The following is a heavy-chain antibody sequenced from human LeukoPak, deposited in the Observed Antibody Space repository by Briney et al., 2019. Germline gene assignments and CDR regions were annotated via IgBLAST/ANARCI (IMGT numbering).Heavy chain of an antibody. CDR1: GFTLSSYD. J-gene: IGHJ5*02. CDR3: ARGYSSGWYP. Sequence: GGSLRLSCAASGFTLSSYDMHWVRQATGKGLEWVSAIGTAGDTYYPGSVKGRITISRENAKNSLYLQMNNLRAEDTAVYYCARGYSSGWYPWGQGTLVTVSS. CDR2: IGTAGDT. D-gene: IGHD6-19*01. V-gene: IGHV3-13*01.